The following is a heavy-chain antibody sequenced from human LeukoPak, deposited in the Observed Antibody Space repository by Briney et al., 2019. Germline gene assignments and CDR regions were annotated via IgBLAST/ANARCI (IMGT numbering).Heavy chain of an antibody. CDR1: GFIFSNYE. CDR3: ARGWWSGYDAKLDY. D-gene: IGHD5-12*01. V-gene: IGHV3-48*03. CDR2: ISSSGITM. Sequence: PGGSLRLSCAASGFIFSNYEINWVRQAPGKGLEWVSYISSSGITMNYADSVKGRFTISRDNAKNSLYLQMNSLRAEDTAVYYCARGWWSGYDAKLDYWGQGALVTVSS. J-gene: IGHJ4*02.